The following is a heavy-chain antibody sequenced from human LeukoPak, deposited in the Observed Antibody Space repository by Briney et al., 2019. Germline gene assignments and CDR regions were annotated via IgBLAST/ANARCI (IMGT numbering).Heavy chain of an antibody. J-gene: IGHJ4*02. CDR2: ISAYNGNT. D-gene: IGHD3-22*01. V-gene: IGHV1-18*01. CDR1: GYTFTSYG. CDR3: ARDWYYYYDSSGLDY. Sequence: ASVKVSCKASGYTFTSYGISWVRQAPGQGLEWMGWISAYNGNTNYAQKLQGRVTMTTDTSTSTAYMELRSLRSGDTAVYYCARDWYYYYDSSGLDYWGQGTLVTVSS.